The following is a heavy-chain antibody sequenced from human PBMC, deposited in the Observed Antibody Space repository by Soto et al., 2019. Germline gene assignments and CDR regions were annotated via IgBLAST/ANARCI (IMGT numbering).Heavy chain of an antibody. CDR3: ARDRAGALYFAY. V-gene: IGHV4-31*03. CDR2: IYYSGST. D-gene: IGHD6-13*01. Sequence: QVQLQESGPGLVKPSQTLSLTCTVSGGSISSGGYYWSGIRQHPGKGLEWIGYIYYSGSTYYNPSLKSRVTISVDTSKNQFSLKLSSVTAADTAVYYCARDRAGALYFAYWGQGTLVTVSS. J-gene: IGHJ4*02. CDR1: GGSISSGGYY.